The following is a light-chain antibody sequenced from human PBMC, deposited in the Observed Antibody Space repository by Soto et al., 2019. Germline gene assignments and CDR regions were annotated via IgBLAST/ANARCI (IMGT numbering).Light chain of an antibody. CDR3: QQFNSFPRT. CDR1: QGISSY. V-gene: IGKV1-9*01. CDR2: AAS. J-gene: IGKJ1*01. Sequence: DIQLTQSPSFLSASVGDRVTVTCRASQGISSYLAWYQQKPGKAPKLLIYAASTLQSGVPSRFSGSGSGTEFTLTISSLQTEDFATYYCQQFNSFPRTFGLGTKVKIK.